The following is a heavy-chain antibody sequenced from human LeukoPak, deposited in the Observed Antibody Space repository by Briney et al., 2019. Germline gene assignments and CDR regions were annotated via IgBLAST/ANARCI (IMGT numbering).Heavy chain of an antibody. J-gene: IGHJ1*01. D-gene: IGHD1-14*01. V-gene: IGHV1-69*13. Sequence: SVKVSCEASGGTFSRYAISWVRQSPGQGLEWMGGITPIFGTASYAQKFQGRVTITADESTSTAYMVLSSLRSEDTAVYYCARDSSELRSLIFHWGQGTLVTVSS. CDR1: GGTFSRYA. CDR3: ARDSSELRSLIFH. CDR2: ITPIFGTA.